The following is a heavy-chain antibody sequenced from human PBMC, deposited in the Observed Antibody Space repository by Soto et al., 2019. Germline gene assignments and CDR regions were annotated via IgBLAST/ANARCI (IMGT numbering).Heavy chain of an antibody. D-gene: IGHD2-2*01. Sequence: AETLSLTCSVSGFSISSRDYYWGWIGQSPGKGLEWIGDSDYNGVTYYNPSLKSRVTVSKDTSTNQFSLKVASVTAADTAIYYCGRVMIGTSRNTDFEYGGQGTRVTVSS. CDR2: SDYNGVT. CDR3: GRVMIGTSRNTDFEY. J-gene: IGHJ4*02. CDR1: GFSISSRDYY. V-gene: IGHV4-39*01.